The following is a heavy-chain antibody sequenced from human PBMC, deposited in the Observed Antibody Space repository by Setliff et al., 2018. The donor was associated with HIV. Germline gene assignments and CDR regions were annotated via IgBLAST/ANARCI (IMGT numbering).Heavy chain of an antibody. Sequence: SETLSLTCTVSGDSVSTRNSFWGWIRQPPGKGLEWIGSFSYNGGRRYTPSLKSRVTISADMSKNQFSLNLNSVTAADTAVYYCARDRGGAAAGGYYYMDVWGKGTTVTVSS. D-gene: IGHD6-13*01. CDR2: FSYNGGR. J-gene: IGHJ6*03. V-gene: IGHV4-39*02. CDR1: GDSVSTRNSF. CDR3: ARDRGGAAAGGYYYMDV.